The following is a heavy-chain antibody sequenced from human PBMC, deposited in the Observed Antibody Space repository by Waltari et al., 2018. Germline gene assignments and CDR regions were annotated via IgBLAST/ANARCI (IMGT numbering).Heavy chain of an antibody. CDR2: SSYVGRTN. J-gene: IGHJ5*02. CDR1: GFTFSTHA. CDR3: ARDWRRSLEFFDWLLFALDL. Sequence: EVQLLESGGGLVQPGGSLRLSCAASGFTFSTHAMSWVRQAPGTGLGWVLGSSYVGRTNYSADSVRDRFTISRDNSRNTLYLEMNSLRAEASAVYFCARDWRRSLEFFDWLLFALDLWGQGTLVAVSS. D-gene: IGHD3-3*02. V-gene: IGHV3-23*01.